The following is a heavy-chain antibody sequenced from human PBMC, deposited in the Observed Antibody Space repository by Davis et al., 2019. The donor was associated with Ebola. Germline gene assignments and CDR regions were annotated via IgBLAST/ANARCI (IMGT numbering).Heavy chain of an antibody. CDR2: IYHSGST. J-gene: IGHJ4*02. CDR1: GFTFSSYW. Sequence: ESLKISCAASGFTFSSYWMHWVRQPPGKGLEWIGEIYHSGSTNYNPSLKSRVTISVDKSKNQFSLKLSSVTAADTAVYYCTVTTTHDDYWGQGTLVTVSS. CDR3: TVTTTHDDY. D-gene: IGHD4-11*01. V-gene: IGHV4/OR15-8*01.